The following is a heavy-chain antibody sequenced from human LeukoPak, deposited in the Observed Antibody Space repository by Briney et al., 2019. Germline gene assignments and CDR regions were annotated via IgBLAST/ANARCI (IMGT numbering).Heavy chain of an antibody. Sequence: PGGSLRLSYAASGFTFSSYAMSWVRQAPGKGLEWVSAISGSGGSTYYADSVKGRFTISRDNSKNTLYLQMNSLRAEDTAVYYCAKESVRLRITMVRGVRTNWFDPWGQGTLVTVSS. V-gene: IGHV3-23*01. CDR2: ISGSGGST. CDR3: AKESVRLRITMVRGVRTNWFDP. D-gene: IGHD3-10*01. J-gene: IGHJ5*02. CDR1: GFTFSSYA.